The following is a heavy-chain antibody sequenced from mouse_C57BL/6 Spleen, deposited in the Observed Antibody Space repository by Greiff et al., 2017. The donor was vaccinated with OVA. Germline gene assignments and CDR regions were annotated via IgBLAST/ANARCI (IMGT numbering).Heavy chain of an antibody. V-gene: IGHV1-55*01. D-gene: IGHD3-1*01. J-gene: IGHJ2*01. CDR2: IYPGSGST. CDR1: GYTFTSYW. Sequence: QVQLQQPGAELVKPGASVKMSCKASGYTFTSYWITWVKQRPGQGLEWIGEIYPGSGSTNYNEKFKSKATLTVNTSSSTAYMQLSSLTSEDSAVYYCARSGYYPDYWGQGTTLTVSS. CDR3: ARSGYYPDY.